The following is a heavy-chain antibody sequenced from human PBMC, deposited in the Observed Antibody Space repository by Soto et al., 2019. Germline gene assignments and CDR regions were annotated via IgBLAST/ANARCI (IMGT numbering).Heavy chain of an antibody. Sequence: SETLSLTCTVSGGSISSSSYYWGWIRQPPGKGLEWIGSIYYSGSTYYNPSLKSRVTISVDTSKNQFSLKLSSVTAADTAVYYCASTPIGYCSGGSCYPFDYWGQGTLVTVSS. CDR3: ASTPIGYCSGGSCYPFDY. V-gene: IGHV4-39*01. D-gene: IGHD2-15*01. J-gene: IGHJ4*02. CDR2: IYYSGST. CDR1: GGSISSSSYY.